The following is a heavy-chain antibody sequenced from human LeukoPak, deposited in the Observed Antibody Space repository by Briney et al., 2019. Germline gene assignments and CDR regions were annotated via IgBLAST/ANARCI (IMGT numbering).Heavy chain of an antibody. Sequence: SETLSLTCTVSGGSISSYYWSWIRQPPGKGLEWIGYIYYSGSTNYNPSLRSRVTISVDTSKNQFSLKLSSVTAADTAVYYCARYSRHYYDSSGSPLDPWGQGTLVTVSS. CDR1: GGSISSYY. CDR2: IYYSGST. CDR3: ARYSRHYYDSSGSPLDP. D-gene: IGHD3-22*01. J-gene: IGHJ5*02. V-gene: IGHV4-59*01.